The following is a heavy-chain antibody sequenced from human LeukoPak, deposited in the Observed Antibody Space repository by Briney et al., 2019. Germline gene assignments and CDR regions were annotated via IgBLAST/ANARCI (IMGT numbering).Heavy chain of an antibody. Sequence: ASVKVSCKASGYTFTSYDINWVLQATGQGLEWMGWMNPNSGNTGYAQKFQGRVTMTRNTSISTAYMELSSLRSEDTAVYYCARGHKTTIFGVVIIRGVWFDPWGQGTLVTVSS. CDR1: GYTFTSYD. D-gene: IGHD3-3*01. V-gene: IGHV1-8*01. CDR2: MNPNSGNT. CDR3: ARGHKTTIFGVVIIRGVWFDP. J-gene: IGHJ5*02.